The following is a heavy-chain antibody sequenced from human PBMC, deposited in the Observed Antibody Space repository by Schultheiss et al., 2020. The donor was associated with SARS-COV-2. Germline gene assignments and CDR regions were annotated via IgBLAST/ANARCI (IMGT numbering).Heavy chain of an antibody. CDR2: ISSSGSTI. Sequence: GGSLRLSCAASGFTFSNAWMNWVRQAPGKGLEWVSYISSSGSTIYYADSVKGRFTISRDNAKNSLYLQMNSLRAEDTAVYYCAIIAVAVHFDYWGQGTLVTVSS. J-gene: IGHJ4*02. CDR3: AIIAVAVHFDY. CDR1: GFTFSNAW. D-gene: IGHD6-19*01. V-gene: IGHV3-48*04.